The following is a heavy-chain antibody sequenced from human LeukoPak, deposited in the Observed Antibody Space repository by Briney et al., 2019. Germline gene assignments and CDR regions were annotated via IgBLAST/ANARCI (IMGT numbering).Heavy chain of an antibody. Sequence: TLSLTCTVSGGSISSGSYYWSWIRQPAGKGLEWIGRIYTSGSTNYNPSLKSRVTISVDTSKNQFSLKLSSVTAADTAVYYCARGSTVTTFDAFDIWGQGTMVTVSS. J-gene: IGHJ3*02. D-gene: IGHD4-17*01. CDR3: ARGSTVTTFDAFDI. CDR1: GGSISSGSYY. V-gene: IGHV4-61*02. CDR2: IYTSGST.